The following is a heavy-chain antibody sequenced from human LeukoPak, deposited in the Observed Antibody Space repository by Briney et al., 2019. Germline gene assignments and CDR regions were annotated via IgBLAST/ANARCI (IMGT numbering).Heavy chain of an antibody. Sequence: PSETLSLTCTVSGDSISSSYYYWAWIRQPLGKGLEWIGEINHSGSTNYNPSLKSRVTISLDTSKNQFSLKLSSVTAADTAVYYCARGLGGYWGQGTLVTVSS. CDR3: ARGLGGY. CDR2: INHSGST. CDR1: GDSISSSYYY. J-gene: IGHJ4*02. V-gene: IGHV4-39*07.